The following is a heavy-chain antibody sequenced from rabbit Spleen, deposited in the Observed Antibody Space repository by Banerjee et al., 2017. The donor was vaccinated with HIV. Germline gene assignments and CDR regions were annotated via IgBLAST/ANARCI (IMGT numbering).Heavy chain of an antibody. D-gene: IGHD3-1*01. CDR1: GFSFSGGYV. V-gene: IGHV1S45*01. J-gene: IGHJ4*01. Sequence: QEQLVESGGDLVKPEGSLTLICTATGFSFSGGYVMGWVRQAPGKGLEWIASINTFSGRGVYATWAKGRFTISRTSSTTVALQMTSLPAADTATYFCAKDLPGAIGWNFDLWGPGTLVTVS. CDR3: AKDLPGAIGWNFDL. CDR2: INTFSGRG.